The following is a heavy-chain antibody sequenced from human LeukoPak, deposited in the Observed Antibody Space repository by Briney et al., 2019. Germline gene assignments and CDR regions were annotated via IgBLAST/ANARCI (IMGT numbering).Heavy chain of an antibody. CDR3: AKDGPEGDPYYIYYFDY. D-gene: IGHD1-14*01. J-gene: IGHJ4*02. V-gene: IGHV4-59*01. Sequence: PSETLSLTCTVSGGSISSYYWSWIRQPPGKGLEWIGYIHYSGSTNYNPSLKSRVTISVDTSKNQFSLKLSSVTAADTAVYYCAKDGPEGDPYYIYYFDYWGQGTLVTVSS. CDR2: IHYSGST. CDR1: GGSISSYY.